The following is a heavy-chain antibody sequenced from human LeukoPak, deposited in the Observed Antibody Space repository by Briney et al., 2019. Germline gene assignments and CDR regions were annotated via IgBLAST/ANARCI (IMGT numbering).Heavy chain of an antibody. Sequence: ASVKVSCKASGYSFTSNYIHWVRQAPGQGLEWMGMIYPRDGSTSYAQRFQDRATVTRDTSTSTVHMELSGLRSEDTAVYYCARDQEGFDYWGQGTQVTVSS. CDR2: IYPRDGST. V-gene: IGHV1-46*01. J-gene: IGHJ4*02. CDR3: ARDQEGFDY. CDR1: GYSFTSNY.